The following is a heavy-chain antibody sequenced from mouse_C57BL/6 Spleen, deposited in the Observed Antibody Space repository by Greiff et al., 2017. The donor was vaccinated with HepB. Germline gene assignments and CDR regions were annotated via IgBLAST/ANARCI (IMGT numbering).Heavy chain of an antibody. CDR1: GFTFSDAW. V-gene: IGHV6-6*01. CDR2: IRNKANNHAT. Sequence: EVKLVESGGGLVQPGGSMKLSCAASGFTFSDAWMDWVRQSPEKGLEWVAEIRNKANNHATYYAESVKGRFTISRDDSKSSVYLQMNSLRAEDTGIYYCTRRVYDGYYVAWFAYWGQGTLVTVSA. CDR3: TRRVYDGYYVAWFAY. J-gene: IGHJ3*01. D-gene: IGHD2-3*01.